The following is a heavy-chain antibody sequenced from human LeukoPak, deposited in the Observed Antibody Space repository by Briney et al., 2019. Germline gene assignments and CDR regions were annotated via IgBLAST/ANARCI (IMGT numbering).Heavy chain of an antibody. V-gene: IGHV3-23*01. CDR2: ISGNGGST. D-gene: IGHD2-8*01. Sequence: PGGSLRLSCAASGFTFSSYAMSWVRQAPGKGLEWVSAISGNGGSTYYADSVKGRLTISRDNSKNTLYLQMNSLRAEDTAVYYCAKDLRGNGYYMDVWGKGTTVTVSS. J-gene: IGHJ6*03. CDR1: GFTFSSYA. CDR3: AKDLRGNGYYMDV.